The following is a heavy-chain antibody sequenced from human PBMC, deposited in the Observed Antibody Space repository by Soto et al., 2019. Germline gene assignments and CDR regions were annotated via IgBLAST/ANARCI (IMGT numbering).Heavy chain of an antibody. D-gene: IGHD1-1*01. J-gene: IGHJ6*02. V-gene: IGHV4-31*02. CDR1: GGSMTSGDQY. Sequence: SETLSLTCTVTGGSMTSGDQYWTWIRHRPGEGLEWFGYINHSGSLYYNPSLKSRVSMSVDTSKNQFSLNLSSVTAADTAVYYCARELPQRQGRNMDVWGQGTRVTVSS. CDR3: ARELPQRQGRNMDV. CDR2: INHSGSL.